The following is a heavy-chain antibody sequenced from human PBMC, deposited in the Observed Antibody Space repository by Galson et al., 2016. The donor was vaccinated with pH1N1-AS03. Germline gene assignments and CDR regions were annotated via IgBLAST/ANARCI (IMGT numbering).Heavy chain of an antibody. CDR1: GYTFTSYG. Sequence: SVKVSCKASGYTFTSYGIGWVRQAPGQGLEWMGWISPYNGRTEYAQTLQGRVTMTTDTSTSTAYMELRSLISDDTAMYYCARAFCSGGSCYDYFYYAVDVWGQGTTVTVSS. D-gene: IGHD2-15*01. CDR2: ISPYNGRT. V-gene: IGHV1-18*01. J-gene: IGHJ6*02. CDR3: ARAFCSGGSCYDYFYYAVDV.